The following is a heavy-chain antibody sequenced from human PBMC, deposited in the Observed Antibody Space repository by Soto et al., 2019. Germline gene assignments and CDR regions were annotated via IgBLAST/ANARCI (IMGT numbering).Heavy chain of an antibody. CDR3: VKDSTEGYNYGYFDY. CDR1: GFKFDDYG. CDR2: ISWNSGNI. Sequence: EVQLVESGGGLEQPGRSLRLSCAASGFKFDDYGMHWVRQAPGKGLEWVSGISWNSGNIGYADSVKGRFTISRDNTKNSLYLQMNSLRPEDTALYFCVKDSTEGYNYGYFDYWGQGTLVTVSS. J-gene: IGHJ4*02. V-gene: IGHV3-9*01. D-gene: IGHD5-18*01.